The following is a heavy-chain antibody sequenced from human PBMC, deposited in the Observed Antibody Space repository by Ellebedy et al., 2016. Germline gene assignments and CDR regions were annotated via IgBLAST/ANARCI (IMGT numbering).Heavy chain of an antibody. CDR1: GFTFSTYS. CDR2: ITYNGAVK. D-gene: IGHD3-9*01. CDR3: ARRYFDWTTDAFDI. J-gene: IGHJ3*02. Sequence: GESLKISCVASGFTFSTYSMSWVRQTQGKGLEWLALITYNGAVKYYADSVRGRFTISRDNSKNRLYLQMNSLRAEDTAIYYCARRYFDWTTDAFDIWGRGTMVTVSA. V-gene: IGHV3-30*04.